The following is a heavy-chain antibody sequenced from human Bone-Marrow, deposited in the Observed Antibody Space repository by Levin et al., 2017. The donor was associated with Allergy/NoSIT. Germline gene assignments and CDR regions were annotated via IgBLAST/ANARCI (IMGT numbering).Heavy chain of an antibody. D-gene: IGHD2-15*01. CDR1: GFTFSSYW. V-gene: IGHV3-7*01. CDR3: ASLKCSAEDGGSFDY. J-gene: IGHJ4*02. Sequence: GGSLRLSCTASGFTFSSYWMTWVRQAPGKGLEWVANIKQDGSVKNYVDSVKGRFTISRDNAKNSLYLQMNSLKGEDTAVYYCASLKCSAEDGGSFDYWGQGTLVTVSA. CDR2: IKQDGSVK.